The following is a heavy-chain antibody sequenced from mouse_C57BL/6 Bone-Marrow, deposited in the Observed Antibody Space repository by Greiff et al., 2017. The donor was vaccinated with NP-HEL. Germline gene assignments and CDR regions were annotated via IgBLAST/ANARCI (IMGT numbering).Heavy chain of an antibody. D-gene: IGHD1-1*01. CDR2: INPDSSTI. CDR1: GIDFSRYW. CDR3: ARPDYYYGAAEGYAMDY. J-gene: IGHJ4*01. V-gene: IGHV4-1*01. Sequence: EVKLLESGGGLVQPGGSLKLSCAASGIDFSRYWMSWVRRAPGKGLEWIGEINPDSSTINYAPSLKDKFIISRDNAKNTLYLQMSKVRSEDTALYYCARPDYYYGAAEGYAMDYWGQGTSVTVSS.